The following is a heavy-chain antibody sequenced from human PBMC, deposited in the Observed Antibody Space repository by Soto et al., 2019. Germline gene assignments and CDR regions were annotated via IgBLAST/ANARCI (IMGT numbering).Heavy chain of an antibody. CDR1: GFTFSSYA. CDR2: ISGSGGNT. CDR3: AKDHGDSYYYYYMDV. Sequence: GGSLRLSCAASGFTFSSYAMSWVRQAPGKGLEWVSAISGSGGNTYYADSVKGRFTISRDNSKNTLYLQMNSLRAEDTAVYYCAKDHGDSYYYYYMDVWGKGTTVTVSS. V-gene: IGHV3-23*01. J-gene: IGHJ6*03. D-gene: IGHD3-10*01.